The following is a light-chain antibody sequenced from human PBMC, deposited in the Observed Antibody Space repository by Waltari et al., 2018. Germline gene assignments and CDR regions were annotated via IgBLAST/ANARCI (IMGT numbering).Light chain of an antibody. Sequence: DIVMTQSPDSLAVSLGERATINCKSSQSVLSNSNNKNSLAWYQQKPGQPPKLLIYWASTRESGVPDRFSGSGSGTDFTLTISSLQAEDVAVYYCQQYYSTPDTFGPGTKVDIK. J-gene: IGKJ3*01. V-gene: IGKV4-1*01. CDR2: WAS. CDR1: QSVLSNSNNKNS. CDR3: QQYYSTPDT.